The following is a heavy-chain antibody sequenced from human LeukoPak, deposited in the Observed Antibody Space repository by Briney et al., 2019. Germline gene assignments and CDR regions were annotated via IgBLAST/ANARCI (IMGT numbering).Heavy chain of an antibody. CDR2: IYWDDDK. CDR3: AHLSVVRGVRIKALFDY. J-gene: IGHJ4*02. Sequence: SGPTLVKPTQTLTLTCTFSGFSLRNSGVGVGWIRQPPGKALEWLALIYWDDDKGYSPFLKSRLTITKDTSKNQVVLTMTNMDPVDTATYYCAHLSVVRGVRIKALFDYWGQGTLVTVPS. D-gene: IGHD3-10*01. CDR1: GFSLRNSGVG. V-gene: IGHV2-5*02.